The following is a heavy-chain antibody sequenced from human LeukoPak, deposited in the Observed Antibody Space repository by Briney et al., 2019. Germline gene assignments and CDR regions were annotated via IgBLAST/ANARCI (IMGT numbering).Heavy chain of an antibody. CDR3: ARAVYYDSSGYYYVGGGYFDY. J-gene: IGHJ4*02. CDR1: GGSISSSSYY. Sequence: PSETLSLTCTVSGGSISSSSYYWGWIRQPPGKGLEWIGSIYYSGSTYYNPSLKSRVTISVDTSKNQFSLKLSSVTAAYTAVYYCARAVYYDSSGYYYVGGGYFDYWGQGTLVTVSS. D-gene: IGHD3-22*01. V-gene: IGHV4-39*07. CDR2: IYYSGST.